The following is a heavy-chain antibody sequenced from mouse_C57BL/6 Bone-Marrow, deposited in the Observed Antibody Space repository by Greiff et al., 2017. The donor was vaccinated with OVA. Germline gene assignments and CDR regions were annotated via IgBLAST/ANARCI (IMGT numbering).Heavy chain of an antibody. D-gene: IGHD1-1*01. CDR2: IYPGNSDT. Sequence: EVQLQQSGTVLARPGASVKMSCKPSGYTFTSYWMHWVKQRPGQGLEWIGAIYPGNSDTSYNQKFKGKAKLTAVTSASTAYMELSSLTNEDSAVYYCTREGIYYGSSYPYWYFDVWGTGTTVTVSS. J-gene: IGHJ1*03. CDR3: TREGIYYGSSYPYWYFDV. V-gene: IGHV1-5*01. CDR1: GYTFTSYW.